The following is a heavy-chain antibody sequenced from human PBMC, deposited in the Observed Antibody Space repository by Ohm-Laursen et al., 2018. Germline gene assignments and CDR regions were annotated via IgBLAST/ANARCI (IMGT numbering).Heavy chain of an antibody. CDR3: FSGPSWEI. CDR1: GFTVSSNY. D-gene: IGHD1-26*01. V-gene: IGHV3-53*01. CDR2: IYAGGST. J-gene: IGHJ3*02. Sequence: SLRLSCSASGFTVSSNYMSWVRQAPGKGLEWVSVIYAGGSTHYADSVKGRFTISRDTSKNTLYLQMNSLRVEDTAVYYCFSGPSWEIWGQGTVVTVSS.